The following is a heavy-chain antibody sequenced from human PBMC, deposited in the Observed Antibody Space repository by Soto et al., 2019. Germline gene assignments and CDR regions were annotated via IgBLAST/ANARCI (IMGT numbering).Heavy chain of an antibody. J-gene: IGHJ3*02. Sequence: GGSLRLSCAASGFTFSSYAMSWVRQAPGKGLEWVSATSGSGGSTYYADSVKGRFTISRDNSKNTLYLQMNSLRAEDTAVYYCAKDPERVTMIVVAKGSAGIAFDIWGQGTMVTVSS. D-gene: IGHD3-22*01. CDR2: TSGSGGST. CDR3: AKDPERVTMIVVAKGSAGIAFDI. CDR1: GFTFSSYA. V-gene: IGHV3-23*01.